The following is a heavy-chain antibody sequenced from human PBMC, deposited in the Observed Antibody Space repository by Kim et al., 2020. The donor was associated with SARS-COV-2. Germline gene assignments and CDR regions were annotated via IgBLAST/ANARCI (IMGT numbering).Heavy chain of an antibody. Sequence: ESVKVRFTVPRENSQNTLFLQIDSLRVEDTAVYYCAREGHSSGRAGSFDYWGQGTLVTVSS. J-gene: IGHJ4*02. D-gene: IGHD6-19*01. CDR3: AREGHSSGRAGSFDY. V-gene: IGHV3-53*05.